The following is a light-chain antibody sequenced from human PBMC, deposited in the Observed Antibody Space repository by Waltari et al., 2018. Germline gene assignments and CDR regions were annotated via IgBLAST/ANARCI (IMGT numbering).Light chain of an antibody. Sequence: DIQMTQSQSSLSASVGDRVTITCRASQSISSYLNWYQQKPGKAPKLLIYASSSLQSGVPSRFSGSGSGTDFTLTISSLQPEDFATYFCQQSYSTPPWTFGQGTKVEIK. CDR1: QSISSY. CDR2: ASS. J-gene: IGKJ1*01. V-gene: IGKV1-39*01. CDR3: QQSYSTPPWT.